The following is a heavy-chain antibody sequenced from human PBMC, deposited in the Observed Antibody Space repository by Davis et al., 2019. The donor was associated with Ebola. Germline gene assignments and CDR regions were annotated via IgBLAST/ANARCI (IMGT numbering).Heavy chain of an antibody. D-gene: IGHD2-2*01. Sequence: ASVKVSCKASGYTFTGYYMHWVRQAPGQGLEWMGWINPNSGGTNYAQKFQGRVTMTRDTSISTAYMELSRLRSDDTAVYYCARGYCSSTSCPYYYYGMDVWGQGTTVTVSS. CDR1: GYTFTGYY. CDR3: ARGYCSSTSCPYYYYGMDV. J-gene: IGHJ6*02. CDR2: INPNSGGT. V-gene: IGHV1-2*02.